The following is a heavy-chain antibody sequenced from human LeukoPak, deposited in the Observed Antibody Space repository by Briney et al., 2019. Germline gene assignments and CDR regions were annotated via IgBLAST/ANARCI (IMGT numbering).Heavy chain of an antibody. J-gene: IGHJ5*02. CDR2: ISPNSGGT. CDR3: ARSDCSGGSCYEWFDP. Sequence: ASVKVSCKASGYTFTGYYMHWVRQAPGQGLEWMGWISPNSGGTNYAQKFQGRVTMTRDTSISTAYMELSRLRSDDTAVYYCARSDCSGGSCYEWFDPWGQGTLVTVSS. D-gene: IGHD2-15*01. V-gene: IGHV1-2*02. CDR1: GYTFTGYY.